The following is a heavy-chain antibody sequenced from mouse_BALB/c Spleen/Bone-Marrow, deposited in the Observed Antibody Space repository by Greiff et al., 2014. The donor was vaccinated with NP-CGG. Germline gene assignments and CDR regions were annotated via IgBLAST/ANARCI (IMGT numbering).Heavy chain of an antibody. CDR1: GYSITGGYY. CDR3: ASGGGTLWPHFDH. CDR2: ISYDGSN. D-gene: IGHD1-1*02. Sequence: EVQLVESGPGLVKPSQSLSLTCSVPGYSITGGYYWNWIRQFPGNKLEWMGYISYDGSNNYNPSLKNRISITRDTSKNQFFLKLNSVPTEDTATYYCASGGGTLWPHFDHWGQGTTLTVSS. V-gene: IGHV3-6*02. J-gene: IGHJ2*01.